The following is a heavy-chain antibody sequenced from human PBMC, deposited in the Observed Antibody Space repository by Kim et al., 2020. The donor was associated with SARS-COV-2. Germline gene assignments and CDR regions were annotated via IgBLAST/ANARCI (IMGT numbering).Heavy chain of an antibody. V-gene: IGHV4-59*13. CDR2: IHYSGST. D-gene: IGHD3-10*01. J-gene: IGHJ5*02. Sequence: SETLSLTCTVSGGSISNYYWIWIRQAPGKGLEWIGYIHYSGSTNSNPSLKGRVTTSLDTSKNQISLQLSSVTAADTAVYYCARDWSYSGGSGKEGGWFDPWGHGTLVTVSS. CDR1: GGSISNYY. CDR3: ARDWSYSGGSGKEGGWFDP.